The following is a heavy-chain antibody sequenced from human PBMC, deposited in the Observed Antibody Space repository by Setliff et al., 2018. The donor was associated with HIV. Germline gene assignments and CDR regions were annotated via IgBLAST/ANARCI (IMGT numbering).Heavy chain of an antibody. D-gene: IGHD3-10*01. CDR2: INSDGTST. V-gene: IGHV3-74*03. CDR3: ANSYSASGNYHYYDYLDV. CDR1: GFTFSPYW. J-gene: IGHJ6*03. Sequence: GGSLRLSCAASGFTFSPYWMHWVRQAPGKGLVWVSRINSDGTSTTYADSVKGRSNISRDNAKNTLYLQMNSLRIEDSGAYYCANSYSASGNYHYYDYLDVWGKGTTVTVSS.